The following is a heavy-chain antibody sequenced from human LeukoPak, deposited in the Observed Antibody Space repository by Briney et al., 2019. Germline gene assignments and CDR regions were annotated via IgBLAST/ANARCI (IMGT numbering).Heavy chain of an antibody. V-gene: IGHV1-46*01. CDR3: ARTTTVTPRFDY. Sequence: GASVKVSCTASGYTFTSYYMHWVRQAPGQGLEWMGIINPSGDSSSYAQKFQGRVTMTRDMSTSIVYMELSSLRSEDTAVYYCARTTTVTPRFDYWGQGTLVTVSS. CDR1: GYTFTSYY. J-gene: IGHJ4*02. D-gene: IGHD4-17*01. CDR2: INPSGDSS.